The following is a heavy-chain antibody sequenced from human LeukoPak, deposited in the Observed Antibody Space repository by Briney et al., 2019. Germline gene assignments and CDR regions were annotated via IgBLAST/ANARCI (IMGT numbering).Heavy chain of an antibody. Sequence: PGGSLRLSCAASGFTFSSYGMHWVRQAPGKGLEWEAVIWYDGSNEYYADSVKGRFTISRDNSKNTLYLQMNSLRAEDTAVYYCARDSRLVVHYGMDVWGQGTTVTVSS. V-gene: IGHV3-33*01. J-gene: IGHJ6*02. CDR3: ARDSRLVVHYGMDV. D-gene: IGHD2-2*01. CDR1: GFTFSSYG. CDR2: IWYDGSNE.